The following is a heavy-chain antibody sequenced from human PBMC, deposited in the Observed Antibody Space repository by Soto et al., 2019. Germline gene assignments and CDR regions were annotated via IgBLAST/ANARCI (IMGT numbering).Heavy chain of an antibody. CDR2: VYYSGAT. J-gene: IGHJ4*02. CDR1: GDSMATGGHY. CDR3: ARDKDLQPTVWGF. D-gene: IGHD3-16*01. V-gene: IGHV4-31*03. Sequence: LSLTCTVSGDSMATGGHYYNWIRQVPGKGLEWIGYVYYSGATHYTPSLRARATISRDTSKNQFSLRLISVTAADTALYYCARDKDLQPTVWGFWGQGIQVTVSS.